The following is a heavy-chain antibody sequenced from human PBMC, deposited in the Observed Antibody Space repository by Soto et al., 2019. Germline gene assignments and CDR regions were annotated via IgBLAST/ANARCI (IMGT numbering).Heavy chain of an antibody. Sequence: EVQLVESGGGLVQPGGSLRLSCAASGFTFSDHYIDWVRQAPGKGLEWVGRTRNNANSNTTEYAASEKGRFTISRDDSNYSLELQMNTLKIEDTAVYYCARGGYCSRTSCHSDYYGIDVWGQGTTLTVSS. CDR2: TRNNANSNTT. CDR1: GFTFSDHY. D-gene: IGHD2-2*03. J-gene: IGHJ6*02. CDR3: ARGGYCSRTSCHSDYYGIDV. V-gene: IGHV3-72*01.